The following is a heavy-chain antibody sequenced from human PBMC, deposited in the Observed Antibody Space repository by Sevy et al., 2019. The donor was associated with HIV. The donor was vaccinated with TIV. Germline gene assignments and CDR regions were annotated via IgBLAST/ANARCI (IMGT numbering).Heavy chain of an antibody. Sequence: SETLSLTCTVSGDSISSSGYYWSWIRQHPGEGLEWIGYILYSGNPYYNPSLKSRLIISLDTSKNQFSLKLSSVTAADTAVYYCARGQITTIGFAYWGQGTLVTVSS. CDR1: GDSISSSGYY. CDR2: ILYSGNP. CDR3: ARGQITTIGFAY. V-gene: IGHV4-31*03. J-gene: IGHJ4*02. D-gene: IGHD1-1*01.